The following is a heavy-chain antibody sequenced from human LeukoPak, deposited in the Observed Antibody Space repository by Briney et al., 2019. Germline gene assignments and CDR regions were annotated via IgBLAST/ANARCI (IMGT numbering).Heavy chain of an antibody. J-gene: IGHJ6*03. Sequence: GASVKVSCKASGGTFNSYAISWVRQAPGQGLEWMGGIIPIFGTASYAQKFQGRVTITTDESTSTAYMELSSLRSEDTAVYYCARVGLLGDCSSTGCYPFRLEYYMDVWGKGTTVTVSS. D-gene: IGHD2-2*01. CDR3: ARVGLLGDCSSTGCYPFRLEYYMDV. CDR2: IIPIFGTA. V-gene: IGHV1-69*05. CDR1: GGTFNSYA.